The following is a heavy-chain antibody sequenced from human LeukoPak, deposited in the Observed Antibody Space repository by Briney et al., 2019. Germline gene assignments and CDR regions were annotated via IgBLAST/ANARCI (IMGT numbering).Heavy chain of an antibody. CDR1: GYTFTNYD. Sequence: ASVKVSCKASGYTFTNYDIHWVRQATGQGLEWMGWMNPHSDNTAYAQKFQGRVTMTRNTSISTAYMEPTSLRSEDTAVYYCARGRTTLVRTIGGMDVWGQGTTVTVSS. V-gene: IGHV1-8*01. CDR2: MNPHSDNT. D-gene: IGHD3-10*01. J-gene: IGHJ6*02. CDR3: ARGRTTLVRTIGGMDV.